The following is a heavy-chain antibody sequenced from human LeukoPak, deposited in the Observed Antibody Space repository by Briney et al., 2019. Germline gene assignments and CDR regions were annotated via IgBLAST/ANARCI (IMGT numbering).Heavy chain of an antibody. CDR3: ARDRADCSSTSCYTDAFDI. CDR2: MNPNSGNT. CDR1: GYTFTSYD. Sequence: ASVKVSCKASGYTFTSYDINWVRQATGQGLEWMGWMNPNSGNTGYAQKFQGRVTMTRNTSISTAYMELSSLRSEDTAVYYCARDRADCSSTSCYTDAFDIWGQGTMVTVSS. D-gene: IGHD2-2*02. V-gene: IGHV1-8*01. J-gene: IGHJ3*02.